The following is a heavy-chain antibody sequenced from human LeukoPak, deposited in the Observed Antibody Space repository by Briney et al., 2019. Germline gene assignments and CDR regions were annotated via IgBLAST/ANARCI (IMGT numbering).Heavy chain of an antibody. CDR3: ARLVSSGWYLHRPRFDY. CDR2: IYYSGST. V-gene: IGHV4-61*08. Sequence: SETLSLTCTVSGGSISSGGYYWSWIRQHPGKGLEWIGYIYYSGSTNYNPSLKSRVTISVDTSKNQFSLKLSSVTAADTAVYYCARLVSSGWYLHRPRFDYWGQGTLVTVSS. D-gene: IGHD6-19*01. J-gene: IGHJ4*02. CDR1: GGSISSGGYY.